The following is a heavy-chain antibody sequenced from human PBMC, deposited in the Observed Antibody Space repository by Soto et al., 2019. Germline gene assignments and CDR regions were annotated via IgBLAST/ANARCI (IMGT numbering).Heavy chain of an antibody. CDR1: GGSISSYY. CDR2: IYYSGGT. Sequence: SETLSLTCTVSGGSISSYYWSWIRQPPGKGLEWIGYIYYSGGTNYNPSLKSRVTISVDTSKNQFSLKLSSVTAADTAVYYCARVVSDLGELSFSPYYYMDVWGKGTTVTVS. J-gene: IGHJ6*03. CDR3: ARVVSDLGELSFSPYYYMDV. D-gene: IGHD3-16*02. V-gene: IGHV4-59*01.